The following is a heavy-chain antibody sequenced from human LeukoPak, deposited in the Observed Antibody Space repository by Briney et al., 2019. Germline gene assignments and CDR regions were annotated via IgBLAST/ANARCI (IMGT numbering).Heavy chain of an antibody. J-gene: IGHJ4*02. D-gene: IGHD3-10*01. CDR3: ARVLGLRGPFDY. CDR2: ISSSSSYT. CDR1: GFTFSDYY. V-gene: IGHV3-11*06. Sequence: GGSLRLSCAAPGFTFSDYYMSWIRQAPGKGLEWVSYISSSSSYTNYADSVKGRFTISRDNAKNSLYLQMNSLRAEDTAVYYCARVLGLRGPFDYWGQGTLVTVSS.